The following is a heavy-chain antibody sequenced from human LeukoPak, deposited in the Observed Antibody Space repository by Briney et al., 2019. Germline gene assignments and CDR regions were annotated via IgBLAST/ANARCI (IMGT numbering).Heavy chain of an antibody. CDR2: IRSKANSYAT. J-gene: IGHJ4*02. D-gene: IGHD3-22*01. V-gene: IGHV3-73*01. CDR3: TRPSYDSSVSGVVY. Sequence: PGGSLRLSCAASGFTFSSYGMHWVRQASGKGLEWIGRIRSKANSYATTDVASVKGRFTISRDDSKNTAYPQMNSLKTEDTAVYYCTRPSYDSSVSGVVYWGQGTLVTVSS. CDR1: GFTFSSYG.